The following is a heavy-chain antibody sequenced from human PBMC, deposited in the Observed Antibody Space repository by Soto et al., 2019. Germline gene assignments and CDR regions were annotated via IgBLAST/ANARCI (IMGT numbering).Heavy chain of an antibody. D-gene: IGHD3-10*01. J-gene: IGHJ5*02. V-gene: IGHV3-48*01. CDR3: ARDLFRLSRVRGVMGPSWFDP. Sequence: GGSLRLSCAASGFTFSSYSMNWVRQAPGKGLEWVSYISSSSSTIYYADSVKGRFTISRDNAKNSLYLQMNSLRAEDTAVYYCARDLFRLSRVRGVMGPSWFDPWGQGTLVTVSS. CDR1: GFTFSSYS. CDR2: ISSSSSTI.